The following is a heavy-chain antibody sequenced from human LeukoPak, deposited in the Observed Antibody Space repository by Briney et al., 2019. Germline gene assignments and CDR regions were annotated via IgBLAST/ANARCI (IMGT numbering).Heavy chain of an antibody. CDR2: ITTLSSYI. Sequence: GGSLRLSCAASGFTFSSYDMHWVRQAPGKGLEWVSSITTLSSYIYYADSVEGRFTISRDKAKNSLYLQLNSLRAEDTAVYYCARMYSSSSPFDYWGQGTLVTVSS. CDR3: ARMYSSSSPFDY. CDR1: GFTFSSYD. D-gene: IGHD6-6*01. V-gene: IGHV3-21*01. J-gene: IGHJ4*02.